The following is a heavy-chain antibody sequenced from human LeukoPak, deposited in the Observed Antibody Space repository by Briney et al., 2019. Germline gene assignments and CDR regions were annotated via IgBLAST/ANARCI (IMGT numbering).Heavy chain of an antibody. CDR2: INPNSGGT. CDR3: ASSKVTIFGVVIGIDY. CDR1: GYTFTGYY. V-gene: IGHV1-2*02. Sequence: GASVKVSCKASGYTFTGYYMHWVRQAPGQGLEWMGWINPNSGGTNYAQKFQGRVTMTRDTSISTAYMELSRLRSDDTAVYYCASSKVTIFGVVIGIDYWGQGTLVTVSS. D-gene: IGHD3-3*01. J-gene: IGHJ4*02.